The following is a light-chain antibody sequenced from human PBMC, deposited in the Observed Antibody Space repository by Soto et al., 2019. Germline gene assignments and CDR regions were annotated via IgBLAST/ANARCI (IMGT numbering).Light chain of an antibody. CDR1: QSVSSSY. J-gene: IGKJ1*01. CDR3: QQYGSSPWT. Sequence: EIVLTQSPGTLSLSPGERATLSCRASQSVSSSYLAWYQQKPGQAPRLLIYGPSIRATGIPDRFSGSGSGTDFTLTISRLEPEDFAVYYCQQYGSSPWTFGQETKVEIK. V-gene: IGKV3-20*01. CDR2: GPS.